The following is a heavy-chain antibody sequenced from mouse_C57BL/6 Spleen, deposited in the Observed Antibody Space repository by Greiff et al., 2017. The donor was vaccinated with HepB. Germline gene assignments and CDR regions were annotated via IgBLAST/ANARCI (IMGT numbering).Heavy chain of an antibody. CDR1: GFTFSDYG. Sequence: VQLKESGGGLVKPGGSLKLSCAASGFTFSDYGMHWVRQAPEKGLEWVAYISSGSSTIYYADTVKGRFTISRDNAKNTLFLQMTSLRSEDTAMYYCARDCYYGSSYVGYWGQGTTLTVSS. J-gene: IGHJ2*01. CDR3: ARDCYYGSSYVGY. V-gene: IGHV5-17*01. D-gene: IGHD1-1*01. CDR2: ISSGSSTI.